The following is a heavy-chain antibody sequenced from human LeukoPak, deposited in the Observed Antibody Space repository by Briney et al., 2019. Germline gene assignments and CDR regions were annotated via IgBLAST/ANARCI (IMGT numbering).Heavy chain of an antibody. J-gene: IGHJ3*02. Sequence: GASVKVSCKASGYTFTSYDINWVRQATGQGLEWMGWMNPNSGNTGYAQKFQGRVTMTRNTSISTAYMELSSLRSEDTAVYYCARRVVPAGGAFDIWGQGTMVTVSS. V-gene: IGHV1-8*01. D-gene: IGHD2-2*01. CDR2: MNPNSGNT. CDR1: GYTFTSYD. CDR3: ARRVVPAGGAFDI.